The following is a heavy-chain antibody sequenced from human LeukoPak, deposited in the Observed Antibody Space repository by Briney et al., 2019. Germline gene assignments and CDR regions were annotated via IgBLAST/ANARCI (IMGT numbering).Heavy chain of an antibody. CDR3: ARSGRIAVAGDLDY. D-gene: IGHD6-19*01. CDR1: GGTFSSYA. V-gene: IGHV1-69*06. Sequence: SVKVSCKASGGTFSSYAISWVRQAPGQGLEWMGGIIPILGTANYAQKFQGRVTITADKSTSTAYMELSSLRSEDTAVYYCARSGRIAVAGDLDYWGQGTLVTVSS. CDR2: IIPILGTA. J-gene: IGHJ4*02.